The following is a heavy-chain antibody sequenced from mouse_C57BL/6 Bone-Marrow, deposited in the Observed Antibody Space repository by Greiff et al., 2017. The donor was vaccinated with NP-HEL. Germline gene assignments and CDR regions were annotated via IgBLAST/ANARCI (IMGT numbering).Heavy chain of an antibody. J-gene: IGHJ4*01. CDR3: ARHTNAMDY. CDR1: GFTFSSYG. CDR2: ISSGGSYT. V-gene: IGHV5-6*02. Sequence: DVKLQESGGDLVKPGGSLKLSCAASGFTFSSYGMSWVRQTPDKRLEWVATISSGGSYTYYPDSVKGRFTISRDNAKNTLYLQMSSLKSEDTAMYYCARHTNAMDYWGQGTSVTVSS. D-gene: IGHD1-1*01.